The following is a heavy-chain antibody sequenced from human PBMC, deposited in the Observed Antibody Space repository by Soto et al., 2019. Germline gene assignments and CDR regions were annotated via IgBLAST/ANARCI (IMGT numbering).Heavy chain of an antibody. CDR2: IIPIFGTA. Sequence: QVELVQSGAGVKKPGSSVKVSCKASGGTFSSYAMSWVRQAPGQGLEWMGGIIPIFGTANYAQKFQGRGTITADTYTSTAYMELSSLRSEDTAVYYCARDSRGQFGAYYYYGMDVRGQGTTVTGSS. CDR3: ARDSRGQFGAYYYYGMDV. D-gene: IGHD3-16*01. J-gene: IGHJ6*02. CDR1: GGTFSSYA. V-gene: IGHV1-69*06.